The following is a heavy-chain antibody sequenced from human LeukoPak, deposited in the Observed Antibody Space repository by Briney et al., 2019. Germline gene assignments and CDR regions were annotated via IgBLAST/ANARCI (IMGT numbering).Heavy chain of an antibody. J-gene: IGHJ4*02. D-gene: IGHD6-19*01. Sequence: SETLSLTCTVSGGSISSSSYYWGWIRQPPGKGLEWIGSIHYSGSTYYNPSLKSRVTISVDTSKNQFSLKLSSVTAADTAVYYCARHSSGWYGIDYWGQGTLVTVSS. V-gene: IGHV4-39*01. CDR1: GGSISSSSYY. CDR3: ARHSSGWYGIDY. CDR2: IHYSGST.